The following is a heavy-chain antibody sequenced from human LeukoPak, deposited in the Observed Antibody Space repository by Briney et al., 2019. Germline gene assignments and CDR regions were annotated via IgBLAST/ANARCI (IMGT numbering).Heavy chain of an antibody. Sequence: PSETLSLTCTVSGYSISSGFYWGWIRQPPGKGLEWIGNVYHGGSSYYNPSLKSRVTISVDTSKNQFSLKLSSVTAADTAVYYCARIYGDYLSGYYYYMDVWGKGTTVTVSS. CDR1: GYSISSGFY. J-gene: IGHJ6*03. CDR3: ARIYGDYLSGYYYYMDV. D-gene: IGHD4-17*01. CDR2: VYHGGSS. V-gene: IGHV4-38-2*02.